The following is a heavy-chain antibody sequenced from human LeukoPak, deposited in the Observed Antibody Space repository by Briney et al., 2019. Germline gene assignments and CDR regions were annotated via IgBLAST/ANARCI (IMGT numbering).Heavy chain of an antibody. Sequence: GGSLRLSCAASGFTFSSYSMNWVRQAPGKGLEWVSSISSSSSYIYYADSVKGRFTISRDNAKNSLYLQMNSLRAEDTAVYYCARSIGFGFSGDYWGQGTLVTVSS. J-gene: IGHJ4*02. V-gene: IGHV3-21*01. CDR1: GFTFSSYS. D-gene: IGHD3-10*01. CDR2: ISSSSSYI. CDR3: ARSIGFGFSGDY.